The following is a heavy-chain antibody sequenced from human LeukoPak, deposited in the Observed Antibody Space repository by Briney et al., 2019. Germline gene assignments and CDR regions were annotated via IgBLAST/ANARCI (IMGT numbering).Heavy chain of an antibody. CDR1: GGSFSGYY. D-gene: IGHD1-1*01. CDR3: GRVTTGTVDH. J-gene: IGHJ4*02. V-gene: IGHV4-34*01. Sequence: PPETLSLTCAVYGGSFSGYYWSWIRQPPGKGLEWIGEINHSGSTNYNPSLKSRVTISVDTSKNQFSLKLNSVTAADTAVYYCGRVTTGTVDHWGQGTLVTVSS. CDR2: INHSGST.